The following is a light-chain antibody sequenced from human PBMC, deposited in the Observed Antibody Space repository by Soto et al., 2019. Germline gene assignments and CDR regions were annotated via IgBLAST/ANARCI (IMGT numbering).Light chain of an antibody. CDR3: LQQTNYPYT. CDR1: QAISDS. Sequence: DIQMTQSPSAMSASVGDRVTITCRASQAISDSLAWFQQISGKFPKRLIYAASRLASGVPSRFSGSGSGTEFTLTNSSLQPEDFATYHCLQQTNYPYTFGQGTKLDFK. CDR2: AAS. V-gene: IGKV1-17*03. J-gene: IGKJ2*01.